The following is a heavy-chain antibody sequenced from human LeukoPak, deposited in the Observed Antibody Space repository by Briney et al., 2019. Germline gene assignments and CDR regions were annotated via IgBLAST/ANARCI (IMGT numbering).Heavy chain of an antibody. CDR1: GYTFTNYY. D-gene: IGHD5-18*01. V-gene: IGHV1-46*01. J-gene: IGHJ4*02. CDR3: AREIGPRQLHLWASAFDY. CDR2: INPSGGST. Sequence: ASVKVSCKASGYTFTNYYMHWVRQAPGQGLEWMGIINPSGGSTTYAQKFQGRVTMTRDTSSSTVYMELSSLRSEDTAVYYCAREIGPRQLHLWASAFDYWGQGTLVTVSS.